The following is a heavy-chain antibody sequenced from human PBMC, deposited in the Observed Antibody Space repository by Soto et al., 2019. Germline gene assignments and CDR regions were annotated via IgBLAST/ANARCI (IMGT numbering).Heavy chain of an antibody. CDR2: IDPSDSYT. CDR3: ARPTYGGNSAEYFQH. CDR1: GYSFTSYW. J-gene: IGHJ1*01. D-gene: IGHD2-21*02. V-gene: IGHV5-10-1*01. Sequence: PGESLKISCKGSGYSFTSYWISWVRQMPGKGLEWMGRIDPSDSYTSYSPSFQGHVTISADKSISTAYLQWSSLKASDTAMYYCARPTYGGNSAEYFQHWGQGTLVTVSS.